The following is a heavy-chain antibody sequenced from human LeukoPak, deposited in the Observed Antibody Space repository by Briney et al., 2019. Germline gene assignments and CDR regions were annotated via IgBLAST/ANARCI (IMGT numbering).Heavy chain of an antibody. D-gene: IGHD2-21*02. CDR2: MSHDGSTT. CDR1: GFTFSDHG. Sequence: PGRSLRLACSASGFTFSDHGMHSVSHPPSKWLDWQAVMSHDGSTTYYVDSVKGRFTLSRDNSRSTLSLQMNSLRAEDTAVYYCAKTASCGDACHSLYRKLDYWGQGTLLIVSS. V-gene: IGHV3-30*18. J-gene: IGHJ4*02. CDR3: AKTASCGDACHSLYRKLDY.